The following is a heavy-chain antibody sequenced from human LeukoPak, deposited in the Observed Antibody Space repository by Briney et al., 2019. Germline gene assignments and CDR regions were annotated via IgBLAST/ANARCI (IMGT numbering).Heavy chain of an antibody. CDR1: GGSFSGYY. J-gene: IGHJ4*02. CDR2: INHSGST. V-gene: IGHV4-34*01. Sequence: SETLSLTCAVYGGSFSGYYWSWIRQPPGKGLEWIGEINHSGSTNYNPSLKSRVTISVDTSKNQSSLKLSSVTAADTAVYYCARETRTYSSGWYYFDYWGQGTLVTVSS. CDR3: ARETRTYSSGWYYFDY. D-gene: IGHD6-19*01.